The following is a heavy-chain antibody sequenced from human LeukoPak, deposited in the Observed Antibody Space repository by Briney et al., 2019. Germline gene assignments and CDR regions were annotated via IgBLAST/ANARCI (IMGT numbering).Heavy chain of an antibody. J-gene: IGHJ4*02. CDR3: ARDRGDIGLHSLLDY. CDR1: GFTFSSYA. V-gene: IGHV3-30*04. D-gene: IGHD5-12*01. CDR2: ISYDGSNK. Sequence: PGRSLRLSCAASGFTFSSYAMHWVRQAPGKGLEWVAVISYDGSNKYYADSVKGRFTISRDNSKNTLYLQMNSLRAEDTAVYYCARDRGDIGLHSLLDYWGQGTLVTVSS.